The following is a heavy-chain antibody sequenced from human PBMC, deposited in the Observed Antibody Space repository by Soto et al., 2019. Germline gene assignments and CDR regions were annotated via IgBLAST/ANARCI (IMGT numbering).Heavy chain of an antibody. CDR2: IKTKTNGATT. J-gene: IGHJ4*02. CDR3: TKTSIGHYFDH. Sequence: QLLESGGGLVKPGGSLGLSCTASGFSFSNAWMSWVRQAPGQGLEWAGRIKTKTNGATTDYAAPVQGRFSISREDSKNTLFLQMDSLQTEDTDVYYWTKTSIGHYFDHWGQGTLVTVSS. D-gene: IGHD3-3*01. V-gene: IGHV3-15*01. CDR1: GFSFSNAW.